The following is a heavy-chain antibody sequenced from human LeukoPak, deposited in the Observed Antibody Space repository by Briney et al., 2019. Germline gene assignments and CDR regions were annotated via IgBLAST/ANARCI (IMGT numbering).Heavy chain of an antibody. CDR2: INPNSGGT. Sequence: ASVKVSCKASGYTFTGYYMHWVRQAPGQGLEWMGWINPNSGGTNYAQKFQGRVTMTRDTSISTAYMELSRLRSDDTAVYYCARAREYCSSTSCQIFDYWGQGTLVTVSS. J-gene: IGHJ4*02. D-gene: IGHD2-2*01. CDR3: ARAREYCSSTSCQIFDY. V-gene: IGHV1-2*02. CDR1: GYTFTGYY.